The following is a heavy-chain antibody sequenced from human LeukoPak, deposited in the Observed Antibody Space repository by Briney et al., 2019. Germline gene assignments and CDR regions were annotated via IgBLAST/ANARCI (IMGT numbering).Heavy chain of an antibody. D-gene: IGHD6-13*01. CDR1: GGSIITSNYY. V-gene: IGHV4-39*07. J-gene: IGHJ5*02. Sequence: SETLSLTCTVSGGSIITSNYYWGWLRQPPGKGLEWIGSIYYSGTTYYNPSLKSRVTISVDTSKNQFSLKLSSVTAADTAVYYCARKGYSISWYSPWGQGTLVTVSS. CDR2: IYYSGTT. CDR3: ARKGYSISWYSP.